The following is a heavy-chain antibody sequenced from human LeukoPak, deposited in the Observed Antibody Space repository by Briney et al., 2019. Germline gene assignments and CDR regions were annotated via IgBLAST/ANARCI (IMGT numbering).Heavy chain of an antibody. J-gene: IGHJ6*02. V-gene: IGHV3-21*01. CDR3: ARDPPPYAYGMDV. Sequence: GGSLRLSCAASGFTFTTYTMNWVRQAPGKGLEWVSSISVSSNYIYYADSVKGRFTISRDNAKNSLYLQMDSLRADDTAVYYCARDPPPYAYGMDVWGQGTTVTVSS. D-gene: IGHD2-2*01. CDR2: ISVSSNYI. CDR1: GFTFTTYT.